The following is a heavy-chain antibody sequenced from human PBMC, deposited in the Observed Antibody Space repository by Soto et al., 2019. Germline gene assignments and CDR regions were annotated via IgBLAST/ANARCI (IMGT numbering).Heavy chain of an antibody. J-gene: IGHJ4*02. CDR3: VKDLKDYGDDLFGY. Sequence: GGSLRLSCSASGFTFSSYAMHWVRQAPGKGLEYVPAISSNGGSTYYADSVKGRFTISRDNSKNTLYLQMSSLRAEDTAVYYCVKDLKDYGDDLFGYWGQGTLVTVSS. CDR2: ISSNGGST. D-gene: IGHD3-10*01. CDR1: GFTFSSYA. V-gene: IGHV3-64D*08.